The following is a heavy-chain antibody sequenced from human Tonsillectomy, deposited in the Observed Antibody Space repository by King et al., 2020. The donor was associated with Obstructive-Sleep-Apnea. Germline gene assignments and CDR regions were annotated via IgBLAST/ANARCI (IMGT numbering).Heavy chain of an antibody. D-gene: IGHD3-10*01. J-gene: IGHJ4*02. V-gene: IGHV1-2*02. Sequence: VQLVESGAEVKKPGASVKVSCKASGYTFTGYYIHWVRQAPGQGLDWMGWISPNSGATKYAQKFQDRVTMTRDTSISTAYMDLSRLRSDDTAIYYGARDMSAYDSTSPAYWGQGTLVTVSS. CDR2: ISPNSGAT. CDR1: GYTFTGYY. CDR3: ARDMSAYDSTSPAY.